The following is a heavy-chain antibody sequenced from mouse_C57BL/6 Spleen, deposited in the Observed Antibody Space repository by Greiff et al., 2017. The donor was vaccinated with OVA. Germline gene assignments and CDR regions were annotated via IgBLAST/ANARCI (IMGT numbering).Heavy chain of an antibody. Sequence: QVQLQQSGAELARPGASVKLSCKASGYTFTSYGISWVKQRTGQGLEWIGEIYPRSGNTYYNEKFKGKATLTADKSSSTAYMELRSLTSEDSAVYFCARGEYYGSRGGWFAYWGKGTLVTVSA. V-gene: IGHV1-81*01. CDR2: IYPRSGNT. CDR1: GYTFTSYG. J-gene: IGHJ3*01. D-gene: IGHD1-1*01. CDR3: ARGEYYGSRGGWFAY.